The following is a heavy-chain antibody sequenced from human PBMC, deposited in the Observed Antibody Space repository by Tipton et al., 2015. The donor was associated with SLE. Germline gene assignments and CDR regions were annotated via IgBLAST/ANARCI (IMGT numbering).Heavy chain of an antibody. CDR1: GGSISSYY. D-gene: IGHD3-16*02. V-gene: IGHV4-59*01. Sequence: LRLSCTVSGGSISSYYWGWIRQPPGKGLEWIGYMYYSGSTNYNPSLKSRVTISVDTSKNQFSLKLSSVTAADTAVYYCARGGNVWGSYRPFDYWGQGTLVTVSS. CDR2: MYYSGST. J-gene: IGHJ4*02. CDR3: ARGGNVWGSYRPFDY.